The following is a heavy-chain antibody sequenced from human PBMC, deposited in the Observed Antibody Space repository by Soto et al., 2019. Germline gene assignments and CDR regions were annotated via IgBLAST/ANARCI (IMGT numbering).Heavy chain of an antibody. J-gene: IGHJ6*02. Sequence: QVQLVQSGAEVTKPGASVKVSCKASGYTFSSYGVTWVRQAPGQGLEWMGWLSVYSGDTNYAQNLQGRVTMTTDTSTKTSYMDLRSLTFDDTAVYYCASKQGSGYCSRASCRTGMDVWGQVTTVTVSS. CDR2: LSVYSGDT. D-gene: IGHD2-2*01. CDR3: ASKQGSGYCSRASCRTGMDV. V-gene: IGHV1-18*01. CDR1: GYTFSSYG.